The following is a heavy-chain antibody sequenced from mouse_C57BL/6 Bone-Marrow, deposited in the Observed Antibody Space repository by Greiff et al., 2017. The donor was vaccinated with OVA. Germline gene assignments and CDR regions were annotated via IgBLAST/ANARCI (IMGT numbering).Heavy chain of an antibody. V-gene: IGHV1-42*01. CDR2: INPSTGGT. CDR1: GYSFTGYY. J-gene: IGHJ3*01. CDR3: ARSFYYDYGPFAY. D-gene: IGHD2-4*01. Sequence: EVQLQQSGPELVKPGASVKISCKASGYSFTGYYMNWVKQSPEKSLEWIGEINPSTGGTTYNQKFKAKATLTVDKSSSTAYMQLKSLTSEDSAVYYCARSFYYDYGPFAYWGQGTLVTVSA.